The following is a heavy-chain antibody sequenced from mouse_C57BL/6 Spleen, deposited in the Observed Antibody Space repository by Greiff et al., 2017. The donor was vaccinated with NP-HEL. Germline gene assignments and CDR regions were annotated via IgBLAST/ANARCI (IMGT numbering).Heavy chain of an antibody. Sequence: QVQLQQSGPGLVQPSQSLSITCTVSGFSLTSSGVHWVRQSPGKGLEWLGVIWRGGSTDYNAAFMSRLSITKDNSKSQVFFKMNSLQADDTAIYYCAKTSYDYDGAWFAYWGQGTLVTVSA. CDR1: GFSLTSSG. CDR2: IWRGGST. D-gene: IGHD2-4*01. J-gene: IGHJ3*01. V-gene: IGHV2-5*01. CDR3: AKTSYDYDGAWFAY.